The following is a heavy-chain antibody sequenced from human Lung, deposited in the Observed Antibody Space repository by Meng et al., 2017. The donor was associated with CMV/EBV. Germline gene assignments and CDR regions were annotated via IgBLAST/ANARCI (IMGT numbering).Heavy chain of an antibody. CDR1: GGSISSSSYY. CDR2: IYYSGST. D-gene: IGHD3-22*01. Sequence: SETLSLTCTVSGGSISSSSYYWGWIRQPPGKGLEWIGSIYYSGSTYYNPSLKSRVNISVDTSKNQFSLKLSSVTAADTAVYYCAKENYDSSGDDAFDIWGQGTMVTVSS. V-gene: IGHV4-39*07. J-gene: IGHJ3*02. CDR3: AKENYDSSGDDAFDI.